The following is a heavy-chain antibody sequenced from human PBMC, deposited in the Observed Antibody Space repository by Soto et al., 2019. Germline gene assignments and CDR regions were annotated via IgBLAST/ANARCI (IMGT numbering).Heavy chain of an antibody. CDR1: GGSISSGDYS. V-gene: IGHV4-31*03. CDR2: IYYSGST. J-gene: IGHJ5*02. CDR3: ARWWSGSRQGFDP. Sequence: QVQLQESGPGLVKPSQTLSLTCTVSGGSISSGDYSWSWIRQHPGKGLEWIGYIYYSGSTYYNPSLKSRVTISVDTSKNQFSLKLSSVTAADTAVYYCARWWSGSRQGFDPWGQGTLLTVSS. D-gene: IGHD3-3*01.